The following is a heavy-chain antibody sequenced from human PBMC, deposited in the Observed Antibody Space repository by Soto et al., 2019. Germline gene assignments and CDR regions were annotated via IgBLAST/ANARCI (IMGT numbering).Heavy chain of an antibody. J-gene: IGHJ5*02. Sequence: ASVKVSCKASGYTFTSYAMHWVRQAPGQRLEWMGWINAGNGNTKYSQKFQGRVTITRDTSASTAYMELSSLRSEDTAVYYCARRITIFGVATNNWFDPWGQGTLVTVSS. CDR2: INAGNGNT. V-gene: IGHV1-3*01. CDR1: GYTFTSYA. CDR3: ARRITIFGVATNNWFDP. D-gene: IGHD3-3*01.